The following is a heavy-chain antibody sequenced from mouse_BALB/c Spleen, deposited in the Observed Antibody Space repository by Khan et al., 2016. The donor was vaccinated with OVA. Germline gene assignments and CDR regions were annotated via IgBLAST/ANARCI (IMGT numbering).Heavy chain of an antibody. V-gene: IGHV5-17*02. CDR3: ATSYFYGYYFDY. CDR2: ISGDSNTI. CDR1: GFTFNNYG. Sequence: EVELVESGGGLVQPGGSRKLSCAASGFTFNNYGMHWVRQAPEKGLEWVAYISGDSNTIYYVDSVKGRFTISRDNPKNTLFLQMTCLMSEDTAMYYCATSYFYGYYFDYWGPGTTLTVS. J-gene: IGHJ2*01. D-gene: IGHD1-1*01.